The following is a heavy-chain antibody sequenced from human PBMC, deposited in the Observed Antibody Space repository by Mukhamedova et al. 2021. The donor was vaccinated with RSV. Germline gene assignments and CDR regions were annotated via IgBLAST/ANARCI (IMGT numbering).Heavy chain of an antibody. D-gene: IGHD3-3*01. CDR2: INSDGSSI. J-gene: IGHJ4*02. CDR3: ATWSSTIGPFD. V-gene: IGHV3-74*01. Sequence: GKGPVWVSRINSDGSSISYADSVKGRFTISRDNAKNTLYLQMNSLRAEDTAVYYCATWSSTIGPFDWGQGTQGTVSS.